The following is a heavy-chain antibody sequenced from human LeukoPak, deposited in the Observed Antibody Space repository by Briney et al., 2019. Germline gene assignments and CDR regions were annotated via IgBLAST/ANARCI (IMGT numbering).Heavy chain of an antibody. V-gene: IGHV4-38-2*01. CDR2: IYHSGST. CDR3: AGAVFYGDYVVDYLDY. Sequence: SETLSLTCAVSGYSISGGYYWGWIRQPPGEGLEWIGSIYHSGSTYYNPSLKSRVTISVDTSKNQFSLKLSSVTAADTAVYYCAGAVFYGDYVVDYLDYWGQGTLVTASS. J-gene: IGHJ4*02. CDR1: GYSISGGYY. D-gene: IGHD4-17*01.